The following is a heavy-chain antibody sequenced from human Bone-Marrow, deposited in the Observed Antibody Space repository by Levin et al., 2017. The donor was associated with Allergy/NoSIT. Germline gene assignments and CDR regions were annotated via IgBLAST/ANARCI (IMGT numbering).Heavy chain of an antibody. Sequence: GESLKISCAASGFTFSSYAMHWVRQAPGKGLEWVAVISYDGSNKYYADSVKGRFTISRDNSKNTLYLQMNSLRAEDTAVYYCARERQVPAAIRSGWFDPWGQGTLVTVSS. V-gene: IGHV3-30*04. J-gene: IGHJ5*02. CDR1: GFTFSSYA. CDR2: ISYDGSNK. CDR3: ARERQVPAAIRSGWFDP. D-gene: IGHD2-2*01.